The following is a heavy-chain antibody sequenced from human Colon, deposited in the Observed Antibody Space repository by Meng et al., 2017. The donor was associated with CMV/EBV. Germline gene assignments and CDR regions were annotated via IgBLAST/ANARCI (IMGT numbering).Heavy chain of an antibody. Sequence: QVQLPDSGPRLVKPSETLSLTCTVSGGSIRSPSYYWAWVRQPPGKGLEWIGSIYYTGGTFYSPSLKSRVTISIDTSKNHFSLKLNSVTAADTAMYYCTRETGGSSLAYWGQGILVTVSS. CDR1: GGSIRSPSYY. CDR3: TRETGGSSLAY. J-gene: IGHJ4*02. CDR2: IYYTGGT. D-gene: IGHD6-13*01. V-gene: IGHV4-39*02.